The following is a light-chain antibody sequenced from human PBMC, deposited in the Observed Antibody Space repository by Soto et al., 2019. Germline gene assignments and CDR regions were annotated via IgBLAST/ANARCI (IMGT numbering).Light chain of an antibody. CDR2: EGS. V-gene: IGLV2-23*01. CDR3: CPYAGSNTYVV. Sequence: QSVLTQPASVSGSPGQSITISCTGTSNDVGSYNLVSWYQLHPGKAPKLMIYEGSKRPSGVSNRFSGSKSGNTASLTISGLQAEDEADYYCCPYAGSNTYVVFGGGTKLTVL. CDR1: SNDVGSYNL. J-gene: IGLJ2*01.